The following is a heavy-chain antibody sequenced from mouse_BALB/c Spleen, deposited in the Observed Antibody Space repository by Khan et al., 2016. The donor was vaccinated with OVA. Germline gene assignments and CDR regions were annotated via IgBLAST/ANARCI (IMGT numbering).Heavy chain of an antibody. CDR2: INPTNIYT. CDR3: SRVGPSPGNYGAWFSS. CDR1: GYTFTSYT. Sequence: QVQLLQLGAELARPGASVKMSCKASGYTFTSYTIHWVKQRPGQGLEWIGYINPTNIYTNYNQKFRDKATLTADNSSRTAYMLLSSLPSEDSAVYYCSRVGPSPGNYGAWFSSWCQGTLVPLSA. V-gene: IGHV1-4*01. D-gene: IGHD2-1*01. J-gene: IGHJ3*01.